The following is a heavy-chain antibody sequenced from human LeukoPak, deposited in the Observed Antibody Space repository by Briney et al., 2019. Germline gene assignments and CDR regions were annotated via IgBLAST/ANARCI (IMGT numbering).Heavy chain of an antibody. CDR3: AKGGLPDQFDY. CDR1: GGSFSGYY. Sequence: PSETLSLTCAVYGGSFSGYYWSWIRQPPGKGLEWIGEINHSGSTNYNPSLKSRVTISVDTSKNQFSLKLSSVTAEDTAVYYCAKGGLPDQFDYWGQGTLVTVSS. J-gene: IGHJ4*02. D-gene: IGHD1-14*01. CDR2: INHSGST. V-gene: IGHV4-34*01.